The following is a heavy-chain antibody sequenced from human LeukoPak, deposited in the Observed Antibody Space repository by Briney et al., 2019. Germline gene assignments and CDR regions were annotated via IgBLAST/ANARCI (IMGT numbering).Heavy chain of an antibody. J-gene: IGHJ5*02. CDR1: GFTFSSYA. V-gene: IGHV3-30-3*01. CDR2: MSYDGSNK. CDR3: ARVRGPYDSSGYRRSWFDP. Sequence: GGSLRLSCAASGFTFSSYAMHWVRQAPGKGLEWVAVMSYDGSNKYYADSVKGRFTISRDNSKSTLYLQMNSLRAEDTAVYYCARVRGPYDSSGYRRSWFDPWGQGTLVTVSS. D-gene: IGHD3-22*01.